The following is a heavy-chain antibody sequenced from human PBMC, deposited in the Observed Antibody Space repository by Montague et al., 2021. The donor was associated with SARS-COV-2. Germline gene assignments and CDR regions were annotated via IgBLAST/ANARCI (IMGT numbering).Heavy chain of an antibody. Sequence: TLSLTCTVSGGSINSGGYYWSWIRQHPGQGLVWIGYNYYSGSTYYNPSLKGRLTISVDTSKNQLSLKLSSVTAADTAVYYCARVHFVSSGWYPDAFDIWGQGTMVTVSS. J-gene: IGHJ3*02. D-gene: IGHD6-19*01. CDR3: ARVHFVSSGWYPDAFDI. CDR1: GGSINSGGYY. V-gene: IGHV4-31*03. CDR2: NYYSGST.